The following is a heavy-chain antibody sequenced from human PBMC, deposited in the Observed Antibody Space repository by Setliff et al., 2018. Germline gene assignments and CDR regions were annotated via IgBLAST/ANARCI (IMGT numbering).Heavy chain of an antibody. J-gene: IGHJ4*02. CDR3: ARENGYCSGGACYFMFDY. CDR2: IYYSGSTS. D-gene: IGHD2-15*01. CDR1: GGSISSGGYY. V-gene: IGHV4-31*03. Sequence: PSETLSLTCTVSGGSISSGGYYWSWIRQHPGKGLEWIGYIYYSGSTSYYNPSLKSRVTISVDTSKNQFSLELRAVTAADTALYYCARENGYCSGGACYFMFDYWGQGTLVTVSS.